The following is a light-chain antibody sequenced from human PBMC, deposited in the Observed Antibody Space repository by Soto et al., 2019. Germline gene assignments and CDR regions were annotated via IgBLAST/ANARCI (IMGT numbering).Light chain of an antibody. V-gene: IGLV2-8*01. CDR1: SSDVGGYNY. Sequence: QSALTQPPSASGSPGQSVTISCTGTSSDVGGYNYVAWYQQHPGKAPKLMIYAVNKRPSGVPDRFSGSKSGNTASLTVSGLQAEDEADYYCSSYTGGNTYVFGTGTQLTVL. J-gene: IGLJ1*01. CDR3: SSYTGGNTYV. CDR2: AVN.